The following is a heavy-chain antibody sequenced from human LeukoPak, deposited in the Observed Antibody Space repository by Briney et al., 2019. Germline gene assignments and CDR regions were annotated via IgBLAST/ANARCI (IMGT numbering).Heavy chain of an antibody. CDR3: AKDMGYFTGMDV. CDR1: GFIVNSYV. D-gene: IGHD2-8*01. V-gene: IGHV3-23*01. J-gene: IGHJ6*02. Sequence: GGSLRLSCAASGFIVNSYVMSWVRQAPGKGLEWVSLIRGSGGSTCYADSVRGRFTISRDNSKNTLYLQMNSLRAEDTAVYYCAKDMGYFTGMDVWGQGTTVTVSS. CDR2: IRGSGGST.